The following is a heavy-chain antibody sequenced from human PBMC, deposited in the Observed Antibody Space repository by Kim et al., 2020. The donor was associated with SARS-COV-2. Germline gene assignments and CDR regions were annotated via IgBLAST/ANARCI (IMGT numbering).Heavy chain of an antibody. Sequence: YSPSFHGQVTISADKSISTAYLQWSSLKASDTAMYYCARHRSERSTSDYWGQGTLVTVSS. J-gene: IGHJ4*02. V-gene: IGHV5-51*01. CDR3: ARHRSERSTSDY.